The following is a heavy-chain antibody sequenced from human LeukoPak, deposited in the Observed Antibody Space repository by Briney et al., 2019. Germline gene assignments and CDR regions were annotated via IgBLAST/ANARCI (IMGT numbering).Heavy chain of an antibody. Sequence: GGSLRLSCAASWFTVSSNFMSWVRQAPGKGLEWVSVIYSGGSTYYADSVKGRFTISRHNSKNTPYLQMNSLRAEDTAVYYCARLYGTFLEWSPYFDYWGQGTLVAVSS. D-gene: IGHD3-3*02. CDR1: WFTVSSNF. V-gene: IGHV3-53*04. CDR2: IYSGGST. J-gene: IGHJ4*02. CDR3: ARLYGTFLEWSPYFDY.